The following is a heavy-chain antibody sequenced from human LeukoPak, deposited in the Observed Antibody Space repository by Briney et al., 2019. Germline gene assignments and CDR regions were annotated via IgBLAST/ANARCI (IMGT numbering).Heavy chain of an antibody. J-gene: IGHJ4*02. Sequence: GGSCRLSCAVSGFTVSRNYMAWVRQAPGRGLEWVSVIYSSGSTLYADSVKGRFTISRDNSKNTLYLQMNSLRAEDTAVYYCARLFAPFCGNDWGQFDYWGRGTLDSVSS. D-gene: IGHD2-21*02. CDR3: ARLFAPFCGNDWGQFDY. CDR1: GFTVSRNY. V-gene: IGHV3-53*01. CDR2: IYSSGST.